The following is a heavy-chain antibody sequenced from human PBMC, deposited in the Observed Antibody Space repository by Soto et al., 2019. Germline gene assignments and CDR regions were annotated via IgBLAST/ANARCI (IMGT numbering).Heavy chain of an antibody. CDR1: GFSLSTSGVG. Sequence: QITLKESGPTRVKPTQTLTLTCTFSGFSLSTSGVGVGWIRQPPGKALEWLALIYWDNDKHYSPTLKRRLTITKDSSKNQVVLTMTNTDPVDTATYYCTHTPQWLAIFDPWGQGTLVTVSS. J-gene: IGHJ5*02. D-gene: IGHD6-19*01. CDR3: THTPQWLAIFDP. V-gene: IGHV2-5*02. CDR2: IYWDNDK.